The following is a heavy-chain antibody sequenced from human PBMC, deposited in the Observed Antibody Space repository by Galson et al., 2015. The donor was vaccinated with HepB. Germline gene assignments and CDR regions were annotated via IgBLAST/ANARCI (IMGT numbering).Heavy chain of an antibody. CDR2: ISTNGANI. Sequence: SLRLSCAASGFTFSRHTMSWVRQTPGQGLQWLSYISTNGANIHYADSVKGRFTVARDNAKSTMFLQMNSLRAEDTAVYYCATGLFGSGAYWTFEMWGQGTLVTVSS. D-gene: IGHD2-15*01. CDR1: GFTFSRHT. CDR3: ATGLFGSGAYWTFEM. J-gene: IGHJ3*02. V-gene: IGHV3-48*04.